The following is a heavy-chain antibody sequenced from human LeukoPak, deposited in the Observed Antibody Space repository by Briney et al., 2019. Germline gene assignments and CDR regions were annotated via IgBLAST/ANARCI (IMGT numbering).Heavy chain of an antibody. V-gene: IGHV4-39*01. Sequence: SETLSLACSVSGGSISSGAYSSGWIRQPPGRGLEWIGAIYYDGSTYYNPSLKSRVTISVDTSKIQFSLRLTSVTSADSAIFYCARQDGDLKNSYYGMDVWGQGTTVIVSS. CDR1: GGSISSGAYS. CDR2: IYYDGST. CDR3: ARQDGDLKNSYYGMDV. J-gene: IGHJ6*02.